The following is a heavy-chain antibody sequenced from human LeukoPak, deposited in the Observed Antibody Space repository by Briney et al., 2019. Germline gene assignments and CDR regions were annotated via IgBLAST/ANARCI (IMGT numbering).Heavy chain of an antibody. V-gene: IGHV3-11*01. J-gene: IGHJ3*02. CDR1: GFTFSDYY. Sequence: GGSLRLSRAASGFTFSDYYMSWIRQAPGKGLEWVSYISSSGSTIYYADSVKGRFTISRDNAKNSLYLQMNSLRAEDTAVYYCARDRRGYSSSWYAFDIWGQGTMVTVSS. CDR2: ISSSGSTI. D-gene: IGHD6-13*01. CDR3: ARDRRGYSSSWYAFDI.